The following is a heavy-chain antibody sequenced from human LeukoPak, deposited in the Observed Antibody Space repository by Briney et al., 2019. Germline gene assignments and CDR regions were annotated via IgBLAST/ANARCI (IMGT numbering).Heavy chain of an antibody. J-gene: IGHJ1*01. Sequence: PGRSLRLACAASGFTFSNYGMQWVRQAPGKGLEWVAVISYGASTKYYADSVKGRFTISRDNSKSTLYLQMNSLRAEDTAVYYCAKESGIRSYGAYFPHWGQGTLVTVSS. CDR1: GFTFSNYG. CDR2: ISYGASTK. V-gene: IGHV3-30*18. D-gene: IGHD4-17*01. CDR3: AKESGIRSYGAYFPH.